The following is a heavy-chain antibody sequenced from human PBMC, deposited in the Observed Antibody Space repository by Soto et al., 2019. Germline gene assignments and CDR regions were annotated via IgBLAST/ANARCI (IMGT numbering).Heavy chain of an antibody. CDR3: ARDFERTTVTLIYYYYYGMDV. V-gene: IGHV3-30-3*01. J-gene: IGHJ6*02. CDR1: GFTFSSYA. CDR2: ISYDGSNK. D-gene: IGHD4-17*01. Sequence: GGSLRLSCAASGFTFSSYAMHWVRQAPGKGLEWVAVISYDGSNKYYADSVKGRFTISRDNSKNTLYLQMNSLRAEDTAVYYCARDFERTTVTLIYYYYYGMDVWGQGTTVTVSS.